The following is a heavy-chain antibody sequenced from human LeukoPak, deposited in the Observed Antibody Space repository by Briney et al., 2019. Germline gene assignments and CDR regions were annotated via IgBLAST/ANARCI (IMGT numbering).Heavy chain of an antibody. V-gene: IGHV3-30-3*01. CDR3: AKERDYGPADY. CDR1: GFTFSSYA. J-gene: IGHJ4*02. Sequence: GGSLRLSCAASGFTFSSYAMHWVRQAPGKGLEWVAVISYDGSNKYYADSVKGRFTVSRDNSKNTLFLQMNSLRAEDTAIYYCAKERDYGPADYWGQGTLVTVSS. D-gene: IGHD4/OR15-4a*01. CDR2: ISYDGSNK.